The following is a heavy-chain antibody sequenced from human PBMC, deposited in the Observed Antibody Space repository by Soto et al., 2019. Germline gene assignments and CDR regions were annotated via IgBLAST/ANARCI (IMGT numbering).Heavy chain of an antibody. CDR2: IYWDDDK. J-gene: IGHJ4*02. Sequence: SVPTLVNPTQTLTLTCTFSGFSLSTSGVGVGWIRQPPGKALERLALIYWDDDKRYSPSLKSRLTITKDTSKNQVVLTMTNMDPVDTATYYCAHKLRDYSDNYFDYWGQGTLVTVSS. D-gene: IGHD4-17*01. V-gene: IGHV2-5*02. CDR3: AHKLRDYSDNYFDY. CDR1: GFSLSTSGVG.